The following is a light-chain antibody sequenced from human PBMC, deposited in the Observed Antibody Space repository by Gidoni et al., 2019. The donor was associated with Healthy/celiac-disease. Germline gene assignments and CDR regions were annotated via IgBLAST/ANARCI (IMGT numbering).Light chain of an antibody. CDR2: GNS. J-gene: IGLJ2*01. CDR3: QSYDSSLSGVV. Sequence: QSVLTQPPEVSAAPGQRVTISGTGSSSNIGAGHDVHGYPQLPGTAPKLLIYGNSNRPSGGPDRFSGAKSGTSAALASTGLQAEDEADYYCQSYDSSLSGVVFGGGTKLTVL. CDR1: SSNIGAGHD. V-gene: IGLV1-40*01.